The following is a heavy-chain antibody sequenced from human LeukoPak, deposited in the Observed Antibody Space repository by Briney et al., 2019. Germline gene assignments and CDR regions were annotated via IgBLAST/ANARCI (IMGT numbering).Heavy chain of an antibody. Sequence: GGSLRLSCVASGFIFSTYWMGWVRQVPGKGLEWVANIKKDGSEKYYVDSVKGRFTISRDNAKNSLYLQMNSLRAEDTAVYYCAREGQNQLLLRFGPWGQGTLVTVSS. CDR3: AREGQNQLLLRFGP. CDR1: GFIFSTYW. CDR2: IKKDGSEK. D-gene: IGHD2-2*01. J-gene: IGHJ5*02. V-gene: IGHV3-7*01.